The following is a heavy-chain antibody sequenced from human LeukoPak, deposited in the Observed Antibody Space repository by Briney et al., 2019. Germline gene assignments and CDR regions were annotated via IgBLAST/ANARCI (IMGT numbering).Heavy chain of an antibody. V-gene: IGHV4-59*01. CDR1: GGSISSYY. CDR2: IYYSGST. J-gene: IGHJ4*02. D-gene: IGHD4-23*01. Sequence: SETQSLTCTVSGGSISSYYWSWIRQPPGKGLEWIGYIYYSGSTNYNPSLKSRVTISVDTSKNQFSLKLSSVTAADTAVYYCARVDYGGNSGPDYWGQGTLVTVSS. CDR3: ARVDYGGNSGPDY.